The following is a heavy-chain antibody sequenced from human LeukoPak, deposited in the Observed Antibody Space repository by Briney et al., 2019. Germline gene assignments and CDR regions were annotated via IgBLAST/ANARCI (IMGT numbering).Heavy chain of an antibody. D-gene: IGHD3-10*01. V-gene: IGHV4-59*01. CDR3: AGSRPYYFDY. CDR2: IFYSGVT. Sequence: SETLSLTCSVSGGSISSYYWSWVRQPPGKGLEWIGYIFYSGVTNYNPSLKSRVTISVDTSTNQFSLNLSSVTAADTAVYYCAGSRPYYFDYWGQGTLVTVSS. CDR1: GGSISSYY. J-gene: IGHJ4*02.